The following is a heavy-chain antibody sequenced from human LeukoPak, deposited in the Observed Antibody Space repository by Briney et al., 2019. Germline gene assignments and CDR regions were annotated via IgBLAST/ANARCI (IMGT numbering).Heavy chain of an antibody. Sequence: SETLSLTCAVYGASFSGYYWSWIRQPPGKGLEWTGEINHSGSTNYNPSLKSRVTISVDTSKNQFSLKLSSVTAADTAVYYCARVRGGIAVAGIDYWGQGTLVTVSS. D-gene: IGHD6-19*01. CDR3: ARVRGGIAVAGIDY. CDR2: INHSGST. J-gene: IGHJ4*02. V-gene: IGHV4-34*01. CDR1: GASFSGYY.